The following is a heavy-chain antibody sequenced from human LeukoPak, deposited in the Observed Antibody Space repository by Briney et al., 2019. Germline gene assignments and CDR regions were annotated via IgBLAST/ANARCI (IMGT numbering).Heavy chain of an antibody. CDR1: GYTFTSYG. V-gene: IGHV1-18*01. D-gene: IGHD6-13*01. CDR3: ARATYSSPASDAFDI. Sequence: ASVKVSCKASGYTFTSYGISWVRQAPGQGLEWMGWISAYNGNTNYAQKLQGRVTMTTDTSTSTAYMELRSLRSDDTAVYYRARATYSSPASDAFDIWGQGTMVTVSS. J-gene: IGHJ3*02. CDR2: ISAYNGNT.